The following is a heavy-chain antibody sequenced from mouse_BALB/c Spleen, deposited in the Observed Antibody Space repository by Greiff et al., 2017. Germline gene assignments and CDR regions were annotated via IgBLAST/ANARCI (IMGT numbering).Heavy chain of an antibody. V-gene: IGHV3-6*02. CDR3: AREGITTGPAWFAY. D-gene: IGHD2-4*01. CDR2: ISYDGSN. CDR1: GYSITSGYY. Sequence: EVKLQESGPGLVKPSQSLSLTCSVTGYSITSGYYWNWIRQFPGNKLEWMGYISYDGSNNYNPSLKNRISITRDTSKNQFFLKLNSVTTEDTATYYCAREGITTGPAWFAYWGQGTLVTVSA. J-gene: IGHJ3*01.